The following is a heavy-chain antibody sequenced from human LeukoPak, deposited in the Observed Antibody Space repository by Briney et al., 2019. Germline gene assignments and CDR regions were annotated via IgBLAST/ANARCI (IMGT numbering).Heavy chain of an antibody. Sequence: GGSLRLSCAASGFTVSSNYMSWVRQAPGKGLEWVSVIYSGGSTYYADSVKGRFTISRDNSKNTLYLQMNSLRAEDTAVYYCARGGYCSGGSCCRSRDDYFDYWGQGTLVTVSS. CDR2: IYSGGST. CDR3: ARGGYCSGGSCCRSRDDYFDY. J-gene: IGHJ4*02. V-gene: IGHV3-66*02. CDR1: GFTVSSNY. D-gene: IGHD2-15*01.